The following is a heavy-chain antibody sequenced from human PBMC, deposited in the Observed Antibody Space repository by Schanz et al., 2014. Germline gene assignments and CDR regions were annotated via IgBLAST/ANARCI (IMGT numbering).Heavy chain of an antibody. D-gene: IGHD5-18*01. J-gene: IGHJ6*02. V-gene: IGHV3-23*04. CDR2: ISHSGGST. Sequence: EVQLVESGGYLVQPGGSLRLSCAASGFTFNSYAMTWVRQAPGKGLEWVSSISHSGGSTYYADSVKGRFTISRDNAKISLYLQMNSLRVEDTAVYYCARDTSYGMDVWGQGTTVTVSS. CDR1: GFTFNSYA. CDR3: ARDTSYGMDV.